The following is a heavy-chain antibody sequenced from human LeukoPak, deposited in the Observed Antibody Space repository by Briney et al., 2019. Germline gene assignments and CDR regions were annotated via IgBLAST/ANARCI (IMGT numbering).Heavy chain of an antibody. CDR2: IKEDGSEK. Sequence: GGSLRLSCAASGFTFSSYWMTWVRQAPGKGLEWVANIKEDGSEKYYVDSVKGRFTISRDNAKNSLYLQTNSLRDEDRAVYYCARDYGGCPGFFDYWGQGTLVTVSS. CDR1: GFTFSSYW. CDR3: ARDYGGCPGFFDY. V-gene: IGHV3-7*01. J-gene: IGHJ4*02. D-gene: IGHD4-23*01.